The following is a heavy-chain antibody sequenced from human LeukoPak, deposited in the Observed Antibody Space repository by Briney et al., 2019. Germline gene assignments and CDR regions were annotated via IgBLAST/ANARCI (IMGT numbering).Heavy chain of an antibody. Sequence: ASVKVSCKASGYTFTSYDINWVRQATGQGLEWMGWMNPNSGNTGYAQKFQGRVTMTRNTSISTAYMELSSLRSEDTAVYYCARGGNQLLFRWYGMGVWGQGTTVTVSS. V-gene: IGHV1-8*01. CDR3: ARGGNQLLFRWYGMGV. D-gene: IGHD2-2*01. CDR2: MNPNSGNT. J-gene: IGHJ6*02. CDR1: GYTFTSYD.